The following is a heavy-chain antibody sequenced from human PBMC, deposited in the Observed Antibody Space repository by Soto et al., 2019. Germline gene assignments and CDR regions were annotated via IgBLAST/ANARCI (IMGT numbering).Heavy chain of an antibody. V-gene: IGHV4-59*08. Sequence: QVQLQESGPGLVKPSETLSLTCTVSGGSISSYYWSWIRQPPGKGLEWIGYIYYSGSTNYNPSLKSRVTISVDTSKNQFSLKLSSVTAADTAVYYCARHSREYGDYKGENDYWGQGTLVTVSS. CDR1: GGSISSYY. CDR2: IYYSGST. D-gene: IGHD4-17*01. CDR3: ARHSREYGDYKGENDY. J-gene: IGHJ4*02.